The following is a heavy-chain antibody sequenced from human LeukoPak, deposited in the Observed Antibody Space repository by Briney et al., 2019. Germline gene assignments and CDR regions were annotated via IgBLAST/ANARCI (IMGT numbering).Heavy chain of an antibody. CDR1: GYTFTGYY. J-gene: IGHJ5*02. V-gene: IGHV1-2*02. CDR3: ARETSTRTSQWFGELLSIFDP. Sequence: ASVEVSCKASGYTFTGYYMHWVRQAPGQGLEWMGWINPNSGGTNYAQKFQGRVTMTRDTSISTAYMELSRLRSDDTAVYYCARETSTRTSQWFGELLSIFDPWGQGTLVTVSS. CDR2: INPNSGGT. D-gene: IGHD3-10*01.